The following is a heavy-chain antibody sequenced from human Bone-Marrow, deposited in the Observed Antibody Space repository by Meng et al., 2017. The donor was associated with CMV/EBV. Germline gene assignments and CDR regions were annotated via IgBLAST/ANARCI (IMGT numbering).Heavy chain of an antibody. CDR2: ISYDGSNK. CDR3: ARDQGHCSSTSCPGGYYYYGMDV. D-gene: IGHD2-2*01. CDR1: GFTFSSYA. Sequence: SLKISCAASGFTFSSYAMHWVRQAPGKGLEWVAVISYDGSNKYYADSVKGRFTISRDNSKNTLYLQMNSLRAEDTAVYYCARDQGHCSSTSCPGGYYYYGMDVWGQGTMVTVSS. J-gene: IGHJ6*02. V-gene: IGHV3-30*04.